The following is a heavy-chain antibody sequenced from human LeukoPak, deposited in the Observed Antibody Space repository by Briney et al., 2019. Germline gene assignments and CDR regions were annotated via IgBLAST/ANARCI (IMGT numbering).Heavy chain of an antibody. CDR3: ARNGWYSVDY. J-gene: IGHJ4*02. V-gene: IGHV4-34*01. Sequence: PSETLSLTCAVSGGSFTGSFSTYYWSWIRQPPGTGLEWIGEINHSGSTTYNPSLKSRVTISIDTSKNHFSLKLSSVTAADTAMYYCARNGWYSVDYWGQGTQVIVSS. D-gene: IGHD6-19*01. CDR2: INHSGST. CDR1: GGSFTGSFSTYY.